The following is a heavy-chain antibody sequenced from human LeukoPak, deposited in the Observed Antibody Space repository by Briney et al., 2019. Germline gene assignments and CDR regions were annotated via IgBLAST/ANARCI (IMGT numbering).Heavy chain of an antibody. J-gene: IGHJ6*03. CDR1: GFTFSSYS. CDR2: ISSSSSTI. V-gene: IGHV3-48*04. D-gene: IGHD2-21*01. Sequence: GGSLRLSCAASGFTFSSYSMNWVCQAPGKGLEWVSYISSSSSTIYYADSVKGRFTISRDNAKNSLYLQMNSLRAEDTAVYYCARASRDSDYYYYYYMDVWGKGTTVTISS. CDR3: ARASRDSDYYYYYYMDV.